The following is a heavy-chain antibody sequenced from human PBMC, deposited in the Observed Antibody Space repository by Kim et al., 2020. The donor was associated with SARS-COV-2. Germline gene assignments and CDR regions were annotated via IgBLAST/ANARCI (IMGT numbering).Heavy chain of an antibody. J-gene: IGHJ6*02. D-gene: IGHD3-10*01. CDR1: GGSISSGSYY. V-gene: IGHV4-61*02. CDR2: IYTSGST. CDR3: AGYGSGSYAYYYGMDV. Sequence: SETLSLTCTVSGGSISSGSYYWSWIRQPAGKGLEWIGRIYTSGSTNYNPSLKSRVTISVDTSKNQFSLKLSSVTAADTAVYYCAGYGSGSYAYYYGMDVWGQGPTLTVS.